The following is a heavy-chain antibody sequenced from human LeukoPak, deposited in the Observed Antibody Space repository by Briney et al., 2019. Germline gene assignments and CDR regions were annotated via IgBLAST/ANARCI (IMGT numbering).Heavy chain of an antibody. CDR1: AGSISTYY. CDR2: IHTSGSA. J-gene: IGHJ5*02. D-gene: IGHD6-13*01. Sequence: SETLSLTCTVSAGSISTYYWNWIRQPAGKGLQWIGRIHTSGSANYNPSLKSRVTMSVDTSKNQFSLKLTSVTAADTAVYYCAREGPVAGPWGQGTLVTVSS. V-gene: IGHV4-4*07. CDR3: AREGPVAGP.